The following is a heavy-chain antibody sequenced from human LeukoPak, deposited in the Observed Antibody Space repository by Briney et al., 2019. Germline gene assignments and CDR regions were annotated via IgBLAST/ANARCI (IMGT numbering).Heavy chain of an antibody. Sequence: ASVKVSCKASGYTFTSYDINWVRQATGQGLEWMGWMNPNSGNTGYAQKFQGRVTMTRNTSISTAYMELSSLRSEDTAVYYCARGRRGNWNYVGRNWFDPWGQGTLVTVSS. CDR1: GYTFTSYD. V-gene: IGHV1-8*01. CDR2: MNPNSGNT. J-gene: IGHJ5*02. CDR3: ARGRRGNWNYVGRNWFDP. D-gene: IGHD1-7*01.